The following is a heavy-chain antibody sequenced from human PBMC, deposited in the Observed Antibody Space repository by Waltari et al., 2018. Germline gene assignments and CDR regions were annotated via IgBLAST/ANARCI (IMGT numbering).Heavy chain of an antibody. Sequence: EVQLVESGGGLVQPGGSLRLPCAAPGLPLTSYAMSWVRQATGKGLGWVSAISDGGGNTYYADSIKGRFTISRDNSKNTLYLQMKSLRIEDTAVYHCARAVEPDYWGQGTLVTVSS. J-gene: IGHJ4*02. D-gene: IGHD2-15*01. CDR1: GLPLTSYA. CDR2: ISDGGGNT. V-gene: IGHV3-23*04. CDR3: ARAVEPDY.